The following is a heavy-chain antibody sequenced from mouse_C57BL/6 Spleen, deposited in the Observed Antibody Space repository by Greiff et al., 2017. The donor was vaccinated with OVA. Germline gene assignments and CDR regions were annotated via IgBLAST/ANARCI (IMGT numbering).Heavy chain of an antibody. D-gene: IGHD1-1*01. CDR3: TSYYYGPFDY. J-gene: IGHJ2*01. Sequence: DVMLVESGEGLVKPGGSLKLSCAASGFTFSSYAMSWVRQTPEKRLEWVAYISSGGDYIYYADTVKGRFTISRDNARNTLYLQMSSLKSEDTAMYYCTSYYYGPFDYWGQGTTLTVSS. CDR2: ISSGGDYI. CDR1: GFTFSSYA. V-gene: IGHV5-9-1*02.